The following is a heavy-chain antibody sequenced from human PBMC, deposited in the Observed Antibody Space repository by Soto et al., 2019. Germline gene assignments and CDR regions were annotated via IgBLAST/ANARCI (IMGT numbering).Heavy chain of an antibody. D-gene: IGHD3-3*02. CDR2: ISAYNGNT. J-gene: IGHJ6*02. CDR1: GYTFTSYG. CDR3: ARAHLWRGYWLDGMDV. Sequence: QVQLVQSGAEVKKPGASVKVSCKASGYTFTSYGISWVRQAPGQGLEWMGWISAYNGNTNYAQKLQGRVTMTADTSTSTAYMELRSLRSDDKAVYYCARAHLWRGYWLDGMDVWGQGTTVTVSS. V-gene: IGHV1-18*01.